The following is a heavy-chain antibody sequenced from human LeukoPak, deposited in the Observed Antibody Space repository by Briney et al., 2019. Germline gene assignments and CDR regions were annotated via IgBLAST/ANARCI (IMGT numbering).Heavy chain of an antibody. CDR2: ISSIISTT. CDR1: GFTFSSYA. V-gene: IGHV3-23*01. J-gene: IGHJ4*02. Sequence: PGGSLRLSCAASGFTFSSYAMSWVRQAPGKGLEWVSAISSIISTTYYADSVKGRFTISRDNSKNTLYLQMNSLRAEDTAVYYCAKDRGGGVRYYDYWGQGTLVTVSS. D-gene: IGHD3-9*01. CDR3: AKDRGGGVRYYDY.